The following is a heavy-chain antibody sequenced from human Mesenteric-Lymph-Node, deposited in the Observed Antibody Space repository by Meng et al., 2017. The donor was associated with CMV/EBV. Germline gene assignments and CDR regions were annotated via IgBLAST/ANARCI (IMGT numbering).Heavy chain of an antibody. J-gene: IGHJ4*02. V-gene: IGHV3-21*01. Sequence: GESLKISCAASGFTFSSYSMHWVRQAPGKGLDWVSFISTSSSYMYYAHSVKGRFTISRDNAKNSLYLQMNSLRAEDTAVYYCARATDYSSSWYTLDYWGQGTLVTVSS. CDR1: GFTFSSYS. CDR2: ISTSSSYM. CDR3: ARATDYSSSWYTLDY. D-gene: IGHD6-13*01.